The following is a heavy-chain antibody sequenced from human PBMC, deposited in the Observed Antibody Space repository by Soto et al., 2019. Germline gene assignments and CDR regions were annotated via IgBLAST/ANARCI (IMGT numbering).Heavy chain of an antibody. CDR3: AKDKVYDYYYYYMDV. V-gene: IGHV3-9*01. CDR2: ISWNSGSI. CDR1: GFTFDDYA. Sequence: EVQLVESGGGLVQPGRSLRLSCAASGFTFDDYAMHWVRQAPGKGLEWVSGISWNSGSIGYADSVKGRFTISRDNAKNSLYLQMNSLRAEDTALYYCAKDKVYDYYYYYMDVWGKGTPVTVSS. J-gene: IGHJ6*03. D-gene: IGHD3-16*01.